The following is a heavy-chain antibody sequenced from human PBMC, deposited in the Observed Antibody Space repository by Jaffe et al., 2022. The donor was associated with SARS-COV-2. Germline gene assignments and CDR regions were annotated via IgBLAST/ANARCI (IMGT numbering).Heavy chain of an antibody. CDR3: AKPGADTAMVIFYYYGMDV. D-gene: IGHD5-18*01. Sequence: EVQLLESGGGLVQPGGSLRLSCAASGFTFSSYAMSWVRQAPGKGLEWVSAISGSGGSTYYADSVKGRFTISRDNSKNTLYLQMNSLRAEDTAVYYCAKPGADTAMVIFYYYGMDVWGQGTTVTVSS. CDR1: GFTFSSYA. V-gene: IGHV3-23*01. CDR2: ISGSGGST. J-gene: IGHJ6*02.